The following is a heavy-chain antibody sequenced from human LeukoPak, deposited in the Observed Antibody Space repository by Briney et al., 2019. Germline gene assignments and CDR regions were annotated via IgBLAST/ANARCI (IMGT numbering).Heavy chain of an antibody. Sequence: GGSLRLSCAASGFTFSSYAMHWVRQAPGKGLEYVSAISSNGGSTYYANSVKGRFTISRDNSKTTLYIQMGSLRAEDMAVYYCVRVRGYSYGWDDAFDIWGQGTMVTVSS. J-gene: IGHJ3*02. CDR3: VRVRGYSYGWDDAFDI. V-gene: IGHV3-64*01. CDR1: GFTFSSYA. D-gene: IGHD5-18*01. CDR2: ISSNGGST.